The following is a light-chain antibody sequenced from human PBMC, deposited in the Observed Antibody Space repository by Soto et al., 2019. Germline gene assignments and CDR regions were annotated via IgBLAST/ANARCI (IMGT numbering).Light chain of an antibody. CDR2: AAS. CDR1: QSISNW. J-gene: IGKJ5*01. CDR3: QQSYSTPIT. Sequence: DIQLTQSPSTLPASVGDRVTITCRASQSISNWLAWYHQKPGKAPKLLIYAASSLQSGVPSRFSGSGSGTDFTLTISSLQPEDFATYYCQQSYSTPITFGQGTRLEIK. V-gene: IGKV1-39*01.